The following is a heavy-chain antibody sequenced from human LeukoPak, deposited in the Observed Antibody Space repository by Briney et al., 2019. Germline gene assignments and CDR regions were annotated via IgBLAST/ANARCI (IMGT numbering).Heavy chain of an antibody. Sequence: SGPALVKPTQTLTLTCTFSGFSLTTTGMRVSWIRQPPGKALEWLARIDWDDDKFYSTSLKTRLTISTDTSKNQVVLTMTNMDPVDTATYYCARLQGATIGAKWFDPWGQGTLVTVSS. CDR2: IDWDDDK. V-gene: IGHV2-70*04. CDR3: ARLQGATIGAKWFDP. D-gene: IGHD4/OR15-4a*01. CDR1: GFSLTTTGMR. J-gene: IGHJ5*02.